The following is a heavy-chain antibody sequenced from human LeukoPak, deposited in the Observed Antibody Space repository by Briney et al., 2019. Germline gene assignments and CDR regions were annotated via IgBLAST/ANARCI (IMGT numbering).Heavy chain of an antibody. CDR1: GFTFSNAW. CDR2: IKSKTDGGTT. Sequence: GGSLRLSCAASGFTFSNAWMSWVRQAPGKGLEWVGRIKSKTDGGTTDYAAPVKGRFTISRDDSKNTLYLQMNSLKTEDTAVYYCTTAVGMYYDFWSGYLNNWFDPWGQRTLVTVSS. D-gene: IGHD3-3*01. V-gene: IGHV3-15*01. CDR3: TTAVGMYYDFWSGYLNNWFDP. J-gene: IGHJ5*02.